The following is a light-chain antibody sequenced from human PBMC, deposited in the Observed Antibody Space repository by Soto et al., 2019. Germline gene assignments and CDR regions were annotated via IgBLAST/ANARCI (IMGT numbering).Light chain of an antibody. Sequence: EIVRTQSPATLSVSPGERDTLSCMASQSVSSNLAWYQQKPGQAPRLLIYDAYKRATGITARFSGSGSGTEFTLTISSLQSEDFAVYYCQQYSNWPLTFGGGTQVDIK. CDR1: QSVSSN. V-gene: IGKV3D-15*01. CDR2: DAY. CDR3: QQYSNWPLT. J-gene: IGKJ4*01.